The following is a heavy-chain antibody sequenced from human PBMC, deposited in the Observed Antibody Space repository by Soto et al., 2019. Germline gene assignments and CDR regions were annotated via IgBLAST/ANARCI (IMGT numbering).Heavy chain of an antibody. J-gene: IGHJ6*02. CDR2: IIESGGST. D-gene: IGHD3-10*01. Sequence: GGSLRLSCAASGFTFSSYAMSWVRQGPGKGLEWVSGIIESGGSTYYADSVKGRFTISRDNSKNTLYLQMNSLRAEDTAVYYCARPWFGATGYYYYYYGMDVWGQGTTVTVSS. CDR3: ARPWFGATGYYYYYYGMDV. CDR1: GFTFSSYA. V-gene: IGHV3-23*01.